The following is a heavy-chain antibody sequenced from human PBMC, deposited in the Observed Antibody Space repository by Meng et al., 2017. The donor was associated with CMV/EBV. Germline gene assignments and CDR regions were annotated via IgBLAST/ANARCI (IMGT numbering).Heavy chain of an antibody. Sequence: GGSLRLSCAASGFTFSSYSMNWVRQAPGKGLEWVSSISSSSSYIYYADSVKGRFTISRDNAKNSLYLQMNSLRAEDTAVYYCARDGDYYASVNFDYWGQGTLVTVSS. D-gene: IGHD3-22*01. J-gene: IGHJ4*02. CDR2: ISSSSSYI. CDR3: ARDGDYYASVNFDY. CDR1: GFTFSSYS. V-gene: IGHV3-21*01.